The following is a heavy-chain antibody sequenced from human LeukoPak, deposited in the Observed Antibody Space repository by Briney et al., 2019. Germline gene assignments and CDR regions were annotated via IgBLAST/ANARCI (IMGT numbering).Heavy chain of an antibody. CDR3: TTLQGTMVRGVIITHFDY. CDR2: IKSKTDGGTT. Sequence: GGSLRLSCAASGFTFSNAWMSWVRQAPGKGLEWVGRIKSKTDGGTTDYAAPVKGRFTISRDDSKNTLYLRMNSLKTEDTAVYYCTTLQGTMVRGVIITHFDYWGQGTLVTVSS. J-gene: IGHJ4*02. CDR1: GFTFSNAW. D-gene: IGHD3-10*01. V-gene: IGHV3-15*01.